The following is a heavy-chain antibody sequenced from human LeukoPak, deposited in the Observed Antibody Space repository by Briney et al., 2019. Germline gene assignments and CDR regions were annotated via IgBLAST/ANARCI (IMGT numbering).Heavy chain of an antibody. CDR3: ARDGYSSSWFPLDV. CDR1: GFTFSSYG. Sequence: GGSLRLSCAASGFTFSSYGMHWVRQAPGKGLEWVAFIRYDGSNKYYADSVKGRFTISRDNAKNSLYLQMNSLRAEDTAVYYCARDGYSSSWFPLDVWGKGTTVTISS. CDR2: IRYDGSNK. V-gene: IGHV3-30*02. D-gene: IGHD6-13*01. J-gene: IGHJ6*04.